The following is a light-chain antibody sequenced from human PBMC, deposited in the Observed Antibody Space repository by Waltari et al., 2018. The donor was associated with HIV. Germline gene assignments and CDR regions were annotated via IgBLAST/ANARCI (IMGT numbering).Light chain of an antibody. CDR1: PNIDKW. Sequence: DVQMTQSPSNLSASVVDTVAITCQASPNIDKWLAWYHQRPGRAPKLLIYRTSVLESGVSSRFSGSGSGTEFTLTIRSLQPDDVGTYFCQQYSTHYGFGQGTRVE. CDR3: QQYSTHYG. J-gene: IGKJ2*01. V-gene: IGKV1-5*03. CDR2: RTS.